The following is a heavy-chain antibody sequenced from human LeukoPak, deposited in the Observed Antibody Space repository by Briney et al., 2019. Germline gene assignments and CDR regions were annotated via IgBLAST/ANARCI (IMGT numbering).Heavy chain of an antibody. CDR3: ARSYSGSGPLNN. CDR1: GFTFSSYG. CDR2: IWYDGSNK. J-gene: IGHJ4*02. D-gene: IGHD1-26*01. V-gene: IGHV3-33*01. Sequence: GGSLRLSCAASGFTFSSYGMHWVRQAPGKGLEWVALIWYDGSNKYYTDSVKGRFTISRDNSKNTLYLQMNSLRAEDTAVYYCARSYSGSGPLNNWGQGTLVTVSS.